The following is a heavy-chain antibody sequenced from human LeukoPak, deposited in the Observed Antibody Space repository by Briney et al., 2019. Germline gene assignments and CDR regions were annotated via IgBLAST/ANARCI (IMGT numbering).Heavy chain of an antibody. CDR3: ARDRRITMVRGVVGDY. J-gene: IGHJ4*02. V-gene: IGHV3-74*01. D-gene: IGHD3-10*01. CDR2: INSDGSST. CDR1: GFTFSSYW. Sequence: GGSLRLSCAASGFTFSSYWMHWVRQAPGKGLVWVSRINSDGSSTSYADSVKGRFTISRDNAKNTLYLQMNSLRAEDTAVYYCARDRRITMVRGVVGDYWGQGTLVTVSS.